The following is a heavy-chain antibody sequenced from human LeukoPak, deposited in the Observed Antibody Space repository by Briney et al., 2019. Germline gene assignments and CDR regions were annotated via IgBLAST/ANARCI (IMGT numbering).Heavy chain of an antibody. Sequence: SETLFLTCTVSGDSISRYYWSWIRQPAGKGLEWIGRVSTSGSTNYNPSLKSRVTMSVDTSKNQFSLKLSSVTAADTAVYYCARVRCSGGSCYRFDPWGQGTLVTVSS. V-gene: IGHV4-4*07. CDR1: GDSISRYY. J-gene: IGHJ5*02. CDR2: VSTSGST. D-gene: IGHD2-15*01. CDR3: ARVRCSGGSCYRFDP.